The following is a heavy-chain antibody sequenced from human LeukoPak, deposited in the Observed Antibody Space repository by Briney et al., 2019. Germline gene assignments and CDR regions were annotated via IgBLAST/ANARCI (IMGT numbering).Heavy chain of an antibody. Sequence: SVKVSCKASGGTFSSYAISWVRQAPGQGLEWMGGITPIFGTANYAQKFQGRVTMTRDTSTSTVYMELSSLRSEDTAVYYCARLSRESSGYYCFDYWGQGTLVTVSS. J-gene: IGHJ4*02. CDR1: GGTFSSYA. V-gene: IGHV1-69*05. CDR3: ARLSRESSGYYCFDY. D-gene: IGHD3-22*01. CDR2: ITPIFGTA.